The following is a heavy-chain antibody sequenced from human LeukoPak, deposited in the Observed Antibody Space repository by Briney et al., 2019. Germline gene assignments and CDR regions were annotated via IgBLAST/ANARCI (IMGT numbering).Heavy chain of an antibody. V-gene: IGHV3-23*01. CDR3: AKGYNSAWEEFDY. J-gene: IGHJ4*02. D-gene: IGHD6-19*01. CDR2: ISATGGDT. Sequence: PGGSLRLSCAASGVSFSSFAMGWVRQGPGKGLEWVSAISATGGDTYYADSVKGRFTISRDNSKHTLYLQMNSLRAEDTAVYYCAKGYNSAWEEFDYWGQGTLVTVSS. CDR1: GVSFSSFA.